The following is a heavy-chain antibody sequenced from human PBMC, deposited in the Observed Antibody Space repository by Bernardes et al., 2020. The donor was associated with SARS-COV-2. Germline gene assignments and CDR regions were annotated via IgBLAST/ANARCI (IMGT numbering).Heavy chain of an antibody. J-gene: IGHJ3*02. CDR1: GYTFTDYY. D-gene: IGHD3-3*02. Sequence: ASVKVSCKASGYTFTDYYIHWVRQAPGQGLEWMGRINPNSGCTNSAQKFQGRVTMTRDTSITTAYMELNRLTSDDTAIYYCARSYNSIFSAFEIFSAFEIWGQGTMVTVSS. CDR3: ARSYNSIFSAFEIFSAFEI. V-gene: IGHV1-2*06. CDR2: INPNSGCT.